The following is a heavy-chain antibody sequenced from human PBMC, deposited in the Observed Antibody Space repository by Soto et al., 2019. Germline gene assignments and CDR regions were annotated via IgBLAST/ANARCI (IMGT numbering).Heavy chain of an antibody. Sequence: QVRLQESGPKLVRPSQTLSLTCSVSGDSINRGDYYWSWIRQSPGRGLEWIGSIYYNGDTNYNPSLASRVTMSVDTSKTQFFLDLQSVVAADTAVYFCAREGVDFVQVPDYWGQGTLITVSS. CDR2: IYYNGDT. CDR3: AREGVDFVQVPDY. CDR1: GDSINRGDYY. V-gene: IGHV4-30-4*01. J-gene: IGHJ4*02. D-gene: IGHD2-2*03.